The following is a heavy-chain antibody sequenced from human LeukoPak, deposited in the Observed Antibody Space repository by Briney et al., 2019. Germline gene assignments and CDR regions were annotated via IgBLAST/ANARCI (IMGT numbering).Heavy chain of an antibody. CDR1: GDSISSHY. V-gene: IGHV4-4*07. D-gene: IGHD3-16*01. CDR2: IHISGRS. Sequence: PSETLSLTCSVSGDSISSHYLSWIRQPAGKGLEWIGRIHISGRSNLNPSLNSRLTMSVDTSKNDFSLKLMSVTAADTAVYYCARDWGRVGLRGFDPWGQGILVTVSS. CDR3: ARDWGRVGLRGFDP. J-gene: IGHJ5*02.